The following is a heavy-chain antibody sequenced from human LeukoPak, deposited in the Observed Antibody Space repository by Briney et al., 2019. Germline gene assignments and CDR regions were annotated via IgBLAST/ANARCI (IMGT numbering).Heavy chain of an antibody. CDR2: ISRSGSTR. Sequence: PGGSLRLSCTASGFIFSDYSMNWVRQTPGKGLEWISYISRSGSTRHDADSARGRFTISRDNAKNSLYLQMNSLRTDDTAMYYCAKDLRSGWYFSFDYWGQGTLVTVSS. J-gene: IGHJ4*02. V-gene: IGHV3-48*01. CDR3: AKDLRSGWYFSFDY. D-gene: IGHD6-19*01. CDR1: GFIFSDYS.